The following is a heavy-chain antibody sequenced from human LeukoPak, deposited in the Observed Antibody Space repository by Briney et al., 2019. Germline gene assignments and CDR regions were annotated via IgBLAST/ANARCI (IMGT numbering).Heavy chain of an antibody. CDR2: ISYDGSNK. CDR1: GFAFSSYA. Sequence: GGSLRLSCAASGFAFSSYAMHWVRQAPGKGLEWVAVISYDGSNKYYADSVKGRFTISRDNSKNTLYLQMNSLRAEDTAVYYCARGPLGAYYVRLYYFDYWGQGTLVTVSS. J-gene: IGHJ4*02. D-gene: IGHD3-10*02. CDR3: ARGPLGAYYVRLYYFDY. V-gene: IGHV3-30-3*01.